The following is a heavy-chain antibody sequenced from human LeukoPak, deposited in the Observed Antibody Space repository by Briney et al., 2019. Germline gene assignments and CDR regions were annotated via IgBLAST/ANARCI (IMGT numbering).Heavy chain of an antibody. V-gene: IGHV4-59*01. Sequence: SETLSLTCTVSGGSISSYYWSWIRQPPGKGLEWIGYIYYSGSTNYNPSLKSRVTISVDTSKNQFSLKPSSVTAADTAVYYCAREARGFDYWGQGTLVTVSS. J-gene: IGHJ4*02. CDR2: IYYSGST. CDR3: AREARGFDY. CDR1: GGSISSYY.